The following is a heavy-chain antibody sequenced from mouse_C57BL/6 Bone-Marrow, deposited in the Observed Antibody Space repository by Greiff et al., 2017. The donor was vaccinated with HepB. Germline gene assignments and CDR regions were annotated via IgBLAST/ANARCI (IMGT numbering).Heavy chain of an antibody. J-gene: IGHJ4*01. D-gene: IGHD2-13*01. Sequence: VQLQQSGPELVKPGASVKIPCKASGYTFTDYNMDWVKQSHGKSLEWIGDINPNNGGTIYNQKFKGKATLTVDKSSSTAYMELRSLTSEDTAVYYCARGYYGDPGTWGAMDYWGQGTSVTVSS. CDR1: GYTFTDYN. CDR3: ARGYYGDPGTWGAMDY. V-gene: IGHV1-18*01. CDR2: INPNNGGT.